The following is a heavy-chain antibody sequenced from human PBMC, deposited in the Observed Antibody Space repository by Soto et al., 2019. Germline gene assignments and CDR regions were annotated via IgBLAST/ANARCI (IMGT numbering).Heavy chain of an antibody. CDR3: ARDSSVETGAGAGAFDF. V-gene: IGHV1-69*13. CDR1: GGTFSSYA. D-gene: IGHD6-19*01. J-gene: IGHJ3*01. CDR2: IILIFGTA. Sequence: ASVKVSCKASGGTFSSYAISWVRQAPGQGLEWMGGIILIFGTANYAQKFQGRVTITADESTSTAYMELSSLRSEDTVVYYCARDSSVETGAGAGAFDFWGQGTMVTVSS.